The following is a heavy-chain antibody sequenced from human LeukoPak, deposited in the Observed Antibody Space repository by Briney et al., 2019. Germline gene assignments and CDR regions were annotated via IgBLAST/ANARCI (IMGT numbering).Heavy chain of an antibody. Sequence: GASVKVSCKASGYTFTGYYMHWVRQAPGQGLEWMGWINPNSGGTNYAQKFQGRVTMTRDTSISTAYMELSRLRSDDTAVYYCARDQYYYGSGSDAFDIWGQGTMVTVSS. V-gene: IGHV1-2*02. CDR1: GYTFTGYY. CDR2: INPNSGGT. J-gene: IGHJ3*02. CDR3: ARDQYYYGSGSDAFDI. D-gene: IGHD3-10*01.